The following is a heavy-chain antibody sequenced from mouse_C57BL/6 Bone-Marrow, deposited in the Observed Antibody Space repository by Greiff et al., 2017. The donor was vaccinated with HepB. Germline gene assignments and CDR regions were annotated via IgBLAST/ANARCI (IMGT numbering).Heavy chain of an antibody. CDR2: ISSGGSYT. CDR1: GFTFSSYG. CDR3: ARQNYDYDNYAMDY. V-gene: IGHV5-6*01. Sequence: EVQRVESGGDLVKPGGSLKLSCAASGFTFSSYGMSWVRQTPDKRLEWVATISSGGSYTYYPDSVKGRFTISRDNAKNTLYLQMSSLKSEDTAMYYSARQNYDYDNYAMDYWGQGTSVTVSS. D-gene: IGHD2-4*01. J-gene: IGHJ4*01.